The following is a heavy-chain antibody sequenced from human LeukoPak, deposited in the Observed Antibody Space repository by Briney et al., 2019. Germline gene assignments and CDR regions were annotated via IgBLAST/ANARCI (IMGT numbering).Heavy chain of an antibody. CDR1: GASMSSYY. CDR2: IYYSGST. Sequence: SSETLSLTCTVSGASMSSYYWSWIRQPPGKGLEWIGYIYYSGSTNYNPSLKSRVTISVDTSKNQFTLKLSSVTAADTAVYYCARGPAVENDYWGQGTLVTVSS. CDR3: ARGPAVENDY. D-gene: IGHD6-19*01. J-gene: IGHJ4*02. V-gene: IGHV4-59*08.